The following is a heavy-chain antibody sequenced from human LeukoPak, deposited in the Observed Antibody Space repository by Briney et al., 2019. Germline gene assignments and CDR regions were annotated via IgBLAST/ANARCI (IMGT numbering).Heavy chain of an antibody. CDR1: GYTFTSYG. V-gene: IGHV1-18*01. J-gene: IGHJ4*02. CDR3: ARDPEVYSSGWYFDY. CDR2: ISAYNGNT. Sequence: ASVKVSCKASGYTFTSYGISWVRQAPGQGLEWMGWISAYNGNTNYAQKLQGRVTMTTDTSTSTAYMELRSLRSDDTAVYYCARDPEVYSSGWYFDYWGQGTLVTVSS. D-gene: IGHD6-19*01.